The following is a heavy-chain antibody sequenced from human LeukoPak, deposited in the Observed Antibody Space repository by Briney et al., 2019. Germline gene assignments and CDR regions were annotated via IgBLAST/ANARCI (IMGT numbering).Heavy chain of an antibody. CDR3: TTTAYDYVWGSYRVRDY. CDR2: IRSKTNNYAT. Sequence: GGSLRLSCGASGFTFSGSAMYWVRQASGKGLEWVGRIRSKTNNYATAYAASVKGRFTISRDDSKNTAYLQMNSLKTEDTAVYYCTTTAYDYVWGSYRVRDYWGQGIPVTVSS. D-gene: IGHD3-16*02. J-gene: IGHJ4*02. CDR1: GFTFSGSA. V-gene: IGHV3-73*01.